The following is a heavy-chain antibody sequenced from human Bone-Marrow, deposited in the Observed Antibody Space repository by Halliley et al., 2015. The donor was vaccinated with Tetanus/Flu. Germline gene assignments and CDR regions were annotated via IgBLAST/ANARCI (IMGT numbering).Heavy chain of an antibody. J-gene: IGHJ4*02. V-gene: IGHV1-18*01. D-gene: IGHD4-17*01. CDR2: SSAYNGNT. CDR3: ARDLGDGDYKGGLDY. Sequence: GWSSAYNGNTNYSQKFHGRGTVTTDSSPSTTYLELRSLRSDDTAVYYCARDLGDGDYKGGLDYWGQGTLITVSS.